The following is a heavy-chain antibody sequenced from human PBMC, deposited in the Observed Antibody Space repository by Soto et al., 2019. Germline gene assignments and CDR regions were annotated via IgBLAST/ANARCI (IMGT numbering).Heavy chain of an antibody. CDR1: GFTFSVYW. Sequence: EVQLVESGGGLVQPGGSLRLSCAASGFTFSVYWMYWVRQAPGKGLVWVSRISNDGSNINYADPGKGRVTVSRDNAKNTLYLQMNSLRAADRAVYYCARDEGRQGPEYFQLWGQGTLVTVSS. CDR3: ARDEGRQGPEYFQL. V-gene: IGHV3-74*01. J-gene: IGHJ1*01. CDR2: ISNDGSNI.